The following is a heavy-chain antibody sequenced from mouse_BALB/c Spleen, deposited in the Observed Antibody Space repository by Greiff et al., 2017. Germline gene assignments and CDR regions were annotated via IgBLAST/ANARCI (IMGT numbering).Heavy chain of an antibody. CDR1: GFYIKDCY. V-gene: IGHV14-4*02. J-gene: IGHJ2*01. D-gene: IGHD1-1*01. CDR3: TAGGTVAARECDY. CDR2: IVPENGDT. Sequence: VQLQQSGAELVRPGASVKLSCTASGFYIKDCYMCWGKQRTEGGLEWMGWIVPENGDTEYAPKFQGKATMTADTSSNTAYLTLSSLTSEDTAVYYCTAGGTVAARECDYWGQGTTLTVSS.